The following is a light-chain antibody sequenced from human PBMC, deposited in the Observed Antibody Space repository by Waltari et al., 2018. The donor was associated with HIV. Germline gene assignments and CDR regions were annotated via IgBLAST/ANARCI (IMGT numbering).Light chain of an antibody. V-gene: IGLV3-21*02. Sequence: SFVLTQPASVSVAPGQTARVSCEGNNIGDQSVPWSVEKPCQAPLLVVYDVSDRPSGIPERFSGSNSWNTATLTISRVEAGDEADYYCQVWDASSDHLVIFGGGTKLTVL. CDR3: QVWDASSDHLVI. CDR2: DVS. CDR1: NIGDQS. J-gene: IGLJ2*01.